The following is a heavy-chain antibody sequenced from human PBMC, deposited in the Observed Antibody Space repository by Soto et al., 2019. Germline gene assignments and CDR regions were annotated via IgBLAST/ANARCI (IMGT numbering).Heavy chain of an antibody. CDR3: ARVALPLLYILTGHYYYYYMDV. V-gene: IGHV3-11*01. CDR1: GFTFSDYY. J-gene: IGHJ6*03. D-gene: IGHD3-9*01. Sequence: GGSLRLSCAASGFTFSDYYMSWIRQAPGKGLEWVSYISSSGSTIYYADSVKGRFTISRDNAKNSLYLQMNSLRAEDTAVYYCARVALPLLYILTGHYYYYYMDVWGKGTTVTVSS. CDR2: ISSSGSTI.